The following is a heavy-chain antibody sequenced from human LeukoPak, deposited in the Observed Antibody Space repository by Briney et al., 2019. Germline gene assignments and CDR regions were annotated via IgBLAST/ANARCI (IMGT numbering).Heavy chain of an antibody. CDR3: ARDPQYDFWSEYYFDY. V-gene: IGHV1-8*01. D-gene: IGHD3-3*01. CDR2: MNPNSGNT. Sequence: GASVKVSCKASGYTFTSYDINWLRQATGQGLEWMGWMNPNSGNTGYAQKFQGRVTITRDTSASTAYMELSSLRSEDTAVYYCARDPQYDFWSEYYFDYWGQGTLVTVSS. J-gene: IGHJ4*02. CDR1: GYTFTSYD.